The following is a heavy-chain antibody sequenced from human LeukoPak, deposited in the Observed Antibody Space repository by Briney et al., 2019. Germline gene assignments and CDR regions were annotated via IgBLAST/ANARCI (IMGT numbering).Heavy chain of an antibody. CDR2: ISYDGSNK. CDR1: GFTFSSYA. Sequence: GGSLRLSCAASGFTFSSYAMHWVRQAPGKGLEWVAVISYDGSNKYYADSVKGRFTNSRDNSKNTLYLQMNSLRAEDTAVYYCARDPYSSSWLDYWGQGTLVTVSS. V-gene: IGHV3-30*04. D-gene: IGHD6-13*01. J-gene: IGHJ4*02. CDR3: ARDPYSSSWLDY.